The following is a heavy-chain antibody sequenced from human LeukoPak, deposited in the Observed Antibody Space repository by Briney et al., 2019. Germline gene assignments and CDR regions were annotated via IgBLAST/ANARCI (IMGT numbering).Heavy chain of an antibody. V-gene: IGHV4-34*01. CDR2: IDHSGST. Sequence: SETLSLTCAVYGGSFSGYYWSWIRQPPGKGLEWIGEIDHSGSTNYNPSLKSRVTISVDTSKKQFSLKLSSVTAADTAVYYCARHRYSYGPGLGYWGQGTLVTVSS. J-gene: IGHJ4*02. D-gene: IGHD5-18*01. CDR3: ARHRYSYGPGLGY. CDR1: GGSFSGYY.